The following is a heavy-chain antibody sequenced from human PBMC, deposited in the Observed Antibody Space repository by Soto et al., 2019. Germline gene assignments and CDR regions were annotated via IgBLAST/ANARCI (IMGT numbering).Heavy chain of an antibody. Sequence: SETLSLTCSVSGGSLSDAGPYWSWIRQSPGKGLEWMAYISDTGNTFSDPSLRSRLTLSVDTSKNQFSLKLTSVTAADTAVYYCASTQYSSSSGFYDSSGYYFSPFDYWGQGTLVTVSS. CDR1: GGSLSDAGPY. V-gene: IGHV4-30-4*01. J-gene: IGHJ4*02. D-gene: IGHD3-22*01. CDR2: ISDTGNT. CDR3: ASTQYSSSSGFYDSSGYYFSPFDY.